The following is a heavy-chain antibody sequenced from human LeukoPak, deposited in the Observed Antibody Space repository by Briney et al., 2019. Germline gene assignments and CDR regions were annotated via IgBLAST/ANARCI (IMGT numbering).Heavy chain of an antibody. V-gene: IGHV4-59*01. CDR1: GGSFSGYY. CDR3: AREQLARFDY. Sequence: SETLSLTCAVYGGSFSGYYWSWIRQPPGKGLEWIGYIYYSGSTNYNPSLKSRVTISVDTSKNQFSLKLSSVTAADTAVYYCAREQLARFDYWGQGTLVTVSS. J-gene: IGHJ4*02. D-gene: IGHD6-6*01. CDR2: IYYSGST.